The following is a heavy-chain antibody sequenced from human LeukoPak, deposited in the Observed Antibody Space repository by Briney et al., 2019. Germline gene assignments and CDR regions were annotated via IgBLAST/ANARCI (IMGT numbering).Heavy chain of an antibody. CDR3: ASPTGIAVAGTLLDY. CDR1: GYTFTGYY. CDR2: INPNSGGT. J-gene: IGHJ4*02. D-gene: IGHD6-19*01. V-gene: IGHV1-2*02. Sequence: ASVKVSCKASGYTFTGYYMHWVRQAPGQGLEWMGWINPNSGGTNYAQKFQGRVTMTRDTPISTAYMELSRLRSDDTAVYYCASPTGIAVAGTLLDYWGQGTLVTVSS.